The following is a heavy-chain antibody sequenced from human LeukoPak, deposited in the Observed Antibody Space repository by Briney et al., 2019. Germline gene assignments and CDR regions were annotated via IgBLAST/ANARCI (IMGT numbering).Heavy chain of an antibody. CDR3: ARNRVGALHDAFDI. D-gene: IGHD1-26*01. J-gene: IGHJ3*02. CDR2: IKSGGSSI. CDR1: GFTFGYYE. V-gene: IGHV3-48*03. Sequence: PGGSLRLSCGTSGFTFGYYEMNWVRQAPGKGLEWVSYIKSGGSSIYYADSVKGRFTISRDNAKNSLYLQMNSLRVEDTAVYYCARNRVGALHDAFDIWGQGTMVTVSS.